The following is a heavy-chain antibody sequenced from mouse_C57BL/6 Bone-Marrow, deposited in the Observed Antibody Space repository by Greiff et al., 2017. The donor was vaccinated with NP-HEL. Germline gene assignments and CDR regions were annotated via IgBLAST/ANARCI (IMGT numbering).Heavy chain of an antibody. CDR1: GFTFSDFY. D-gene: IGHD4-1*01. CDR2: SRNKANDYTT. Sequence: EVKLMESGGGLVPSGRSLRLSCATSGFTFSDFYMEWVRQAPGKGLEWIAASRNKANDYTTEYSASVKGRFIVSRDTSQSILYLQMNALRAEDTAIYYCARDNWDWYFDVWGTGTTVTVSS. CDR3: ARDNWDWYFDV. V-gene: IGHV7-1*01. J-gene: IGHJ1*03.